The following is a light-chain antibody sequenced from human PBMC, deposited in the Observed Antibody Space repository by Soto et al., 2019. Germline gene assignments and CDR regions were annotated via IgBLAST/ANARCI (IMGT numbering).Light chain of an antibody. V-gene: IGKV3-20*01. CDR2: DAY. CDR3: QQYAGSPRT. CDR1: QTIWNY. Sequence: EIVLTQSRATLSLSPGDRATLSCRASQTIWNYLAWYQQKPGQAPRLLIYDAYSRATGIPDRFSGSGSDRDFTRTISRLEPEDFAVYYCQQYAGSPRTFGQGTKLEIK. J-gene: IGKJ2*01.